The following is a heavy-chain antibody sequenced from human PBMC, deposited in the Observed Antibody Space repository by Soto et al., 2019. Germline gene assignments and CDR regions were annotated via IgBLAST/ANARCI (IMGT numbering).Heavy chain of an antibody. D-gene: IGHD3-3*01. V-gene: IGHV3-30-3*01. CDR2: ISYDGNDK. CDR1: GFTFSAYA. CDR3: ARVVTIFDAFDM. Sequence: PVGSLRLSCAASGFTFSAYAMHWVRQAPGKGLEWVTGISYDGNDKYYADSVKGRFTISRDNSKNTLYVQMNSLRPDDTAMYYCARVVTIFDAFDMWGQGTMVTVSS. J-gene: IGHJ3*02.